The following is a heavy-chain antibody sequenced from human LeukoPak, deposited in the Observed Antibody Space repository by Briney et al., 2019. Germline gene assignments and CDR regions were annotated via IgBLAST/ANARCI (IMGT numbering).Heavy chain of an antibody. J-gene: IGHJ4*02. V-gene: IGHV4-34*01. CDR2: INHSGST. CDR1: GGSFSGYY. CDR3: ASETSSSLEGFDY. D-gene: IGHD6-13*01. Sequence: SETLSLTCAVYGGSFSGYYWSWLRQPPGKGLEWIGEINHSGSTNYNPSLKSRVTISVDTTKNQFSLKLSSVTAADTAVYYCASETSSSLEGFDYWGQGTLVTVSS.